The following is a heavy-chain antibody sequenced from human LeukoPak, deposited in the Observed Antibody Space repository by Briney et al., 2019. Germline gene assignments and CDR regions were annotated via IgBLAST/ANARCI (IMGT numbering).Heavy chain of an antibody. CDR3: AKLMSQPALLFFDQ. D-gene: IGHD3-10*01. V-gene: IGHV1-69*05. J-gene: IGHJ4*02. Sequence: SVKVSCKTSGGTFNNSAISWVRQAPGQGLEWLGGIMPLFGTAGYAQKFQGRVTITKDESTRTVYLELTSLTSDDTAVYYCAKLMSQPALLFFDQWGQGTLVTVSS. CDR2: IMPLFGTA. CDR1: GGTFNNSA.